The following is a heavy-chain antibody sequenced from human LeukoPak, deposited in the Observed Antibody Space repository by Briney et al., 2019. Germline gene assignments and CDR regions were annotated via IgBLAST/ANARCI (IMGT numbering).Heavy chain of an antibody. Sequence: ASVKVSCKASGYTFTSYDINWVRQATGQGPEWVGWMNPNSGNTGYAQKFQGRVTITRNTSISTAYMELSSLRSEDTAVYYCVRGAGATISYYHYYMDVWGKGTTVTVSS. CDR3: VRGAGATISYYHYYMDV. D-gene: IGHD1-26*01. V-gene: IGHV1-8*03. CDR1: GYTFTSYD. J-gene: IGHJ6*03. CDR2: MNPNSGNT.